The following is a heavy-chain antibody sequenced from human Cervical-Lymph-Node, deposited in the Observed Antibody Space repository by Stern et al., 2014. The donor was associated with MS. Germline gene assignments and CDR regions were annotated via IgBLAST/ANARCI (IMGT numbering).Heavy chain of an antibody. CDR1: GDSISSYTHY. V-gene: IGHV4-39*01. CDR3: AKHACTGAACPFDL. J-gene: IGHJ4*02. D-gene: IGHD2-8*02. Sequence: QVQLQDSGPGLVKPSETLSLTCAVSGDSISSYTHYWAWIRPPPGKGLEWIGVFYYSGPTYYTPPLKRPVTIPVDTSKNHSSLGLNSVTAADTAVYYCAKHACTGAACPFDLWGQGTLVTVSS. CDR2: FYYSGPT.